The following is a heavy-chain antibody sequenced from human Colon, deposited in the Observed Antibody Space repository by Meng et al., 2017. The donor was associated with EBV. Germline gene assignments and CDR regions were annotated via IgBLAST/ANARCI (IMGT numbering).Heavy chain of an antibody. V-gene: IGHV3-30*03. CDR1: GFSVSKYG. Sequence: QVQLVESXXXXXQXXTXXRVSCVVSGFSVSKYGMHWVRQAPGKGLEWVALISTNGIWYANSVKGRFSVSRDNSKNTVYLQMKSLRGEDTALYYCARDGIGWYPGDYWGQGTLVTVSS. D-gene: IGHD6-19*01. J-gene: IGHJ4*02. CDR3: ARDGIGWYPGDY. CDR2: ISTNGI.